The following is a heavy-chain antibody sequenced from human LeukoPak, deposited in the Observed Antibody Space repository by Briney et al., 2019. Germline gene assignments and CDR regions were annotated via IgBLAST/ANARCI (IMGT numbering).Heavy chain of an antibody. CDR2: ISYDGSNK. CDR3: ARRVSWQQWPVGDFFDY. D-gene: IGHD6-19*01. Sequence: GGSLRLSCAASGFTFSSYAMHWVRQAPGKGLEWVAVISYDGSNKYYADSVKGRFTISRDNSKNTLYLQMNSLRAEDTAVYYCARRVSWQQWPVGDFFDYWGQGTLVTVSS. J-gene: IGHJ4*02. V-gene: IGHV3-30*04. CDR1: GFTFSSYA.